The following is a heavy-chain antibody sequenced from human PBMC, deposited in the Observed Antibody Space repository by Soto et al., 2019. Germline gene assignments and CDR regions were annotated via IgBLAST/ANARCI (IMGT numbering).Heavy chain of an antibody. Sequence: GGSLRLSCAASGFTFSSYGMHWARQAPGKGLEWVAVIWYDGSNKYYADSVKGRFTTSRDNSKNTLYLQMNSLRAEDTAVYYCAREGDQYSYGKKPFDYWGQGTLVTVSS. D-gene: IGHD5-18*01. CDR3: AREGDQYSYGKKPFDY. CDR2: IWYDGSNK. J-gene: IGHJ4*02. V-gene: IGHV3-33*01. CDR1: GFTFSSYG.